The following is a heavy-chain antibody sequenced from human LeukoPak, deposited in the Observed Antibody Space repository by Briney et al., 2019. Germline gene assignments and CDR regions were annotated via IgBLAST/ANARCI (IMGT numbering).Heavy chain of an antibody. CDR1: GGSISSYY. J-gene: IGHJ4*02. Sequence: PSETLSLTCTVYGGSISSYYWSWIRQPPGKGLEWIGYIYYSGSTNYNPSLKSRVTISVDTSKNQFSLKLSSVTAADTAVYYCARGMDYFDYWGQGTLVTVSS. CDR3: ARGMDYFDY. CDR2: IYYSGST. V-gene: IGHV4-59*01. D-gene: IGHD2-2*03.